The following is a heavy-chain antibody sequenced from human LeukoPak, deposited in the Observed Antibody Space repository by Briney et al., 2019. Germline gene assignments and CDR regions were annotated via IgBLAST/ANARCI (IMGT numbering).Heavy chain of an antibody. CDR1: GFTFSSYA. V-gene: IGHV3-30-3*01. D-gene: IGHD1-26*01. CDR3: ARVRIERYYYGMDV. J-gene: IGHJ6*02. Sequence: PGRSLRLSCAASGFTFSSYAMHWVRQAPGKGLEWVAVISYDGSNKYYADSVKGRFTISRDNSKNTLYLQMNSLRAEDTAVYYCARVRIERYYYGMDVWGQGTTVTVSS. CDR2: ISYDGSNK.